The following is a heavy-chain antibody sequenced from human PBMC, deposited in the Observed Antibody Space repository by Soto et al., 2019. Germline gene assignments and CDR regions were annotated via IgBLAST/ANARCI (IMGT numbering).Heavy chain of an antibody. CDR3: AHHYPDSSGYFDH. CDR2: INPNSGAT. Sequence: QVQLVQSGTEVKKPGASVKVSCKASGYMFTGNYMHWVRQAPGQGLVYMGWINPNSGATNYAQKFQGRVTMTWDTSISTAYVELSRLRSDDTAVYYWAHHYPDSSGYFDHWGQGTLVTVSS. D-gene: IGHD3-22*01. J-gene: IGHJ4*02. CDR1: GYMFTGNY. V-gene: IGHV1-2*02.